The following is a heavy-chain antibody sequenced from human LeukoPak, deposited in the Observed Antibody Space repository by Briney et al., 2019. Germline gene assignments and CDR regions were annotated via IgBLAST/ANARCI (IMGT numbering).Heavy chain of an antibody. V-gene: IGHV4-39*01. J-gene: IGHJ4*02. CDR1: GDSTGSSTYY. CDR3: ARTSATSDH. Sequence: SETLSLTCTVSGDSTGSSTYYGGWIRQPPGKGLEWIGSIYYSGSTYYSPSLKSRVTMSIDTSKNQFSLKLSSVTAADTAIYYCARTSATSDHWGQGALVTVSS. CDR2: IYYSGST.